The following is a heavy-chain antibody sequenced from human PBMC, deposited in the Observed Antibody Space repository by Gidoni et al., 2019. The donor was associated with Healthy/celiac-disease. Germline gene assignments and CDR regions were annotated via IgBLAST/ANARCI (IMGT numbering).Heavy chain of an antibody. D-gene: IGHD1-26*01. J-gene: IGHJ2*01. V-gene: IGHV4-34*01. Sequence: QVQLQQWGAGLLKPSETLSLTCAVYGGSFSGYYWSWIRQPPGKGLEWIGEINHSGSTNYNPSLKSRVTISVDTSKNQFSLKLSSVTAADTAVYYCARGNGVGATSWYFDLWGRGTLVTVSS. CDR3: ARGNGVGATSWYFDL. CDR2: INHSGST. CDR1: GGSFSGYY.